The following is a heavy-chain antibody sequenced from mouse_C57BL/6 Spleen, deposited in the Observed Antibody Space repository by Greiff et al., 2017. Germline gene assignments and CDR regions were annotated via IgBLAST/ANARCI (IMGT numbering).Heavy chain of an antibody. D-gene: IGHD1-1*01. J-gene: IGHJ3*01. CDR2: ISSGGDYI. V-gene: IGHV5-9-1*02. CDR3: TTTVVAPFAY. CDR1: GFTFSSYA. Sequence: EVKVVESGEGLVKPGGSLKLSCAASGFTFSSYAMSWVRQTPEKRLGWVAYISSGGDYIYYADTVKGRFTISRDNARNTLYLQMSSLKSEDTAMYYCTTTVVAPFAYWGQGTLVTVSA.